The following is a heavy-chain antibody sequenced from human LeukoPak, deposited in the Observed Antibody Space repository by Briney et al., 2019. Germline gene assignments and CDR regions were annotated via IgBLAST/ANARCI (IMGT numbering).Heavy chain of an antibody. V-gene: IGHV1-18*01. J-gene: IGHJ5*02. D-gene: IGHD3-22*01. CDR3: ARDPLDYYDSSGINWFDP. Sequence: GASVKVSCKASGYTFTSYGISWVRQAPGQGLEWMGWISAYNGNTNYAQKLQGRVTMTTDTSTSTAYMELRSLRSDDTAVYYCARDPLDYYDSSGINWFDPWGQGTLVTVSS. CDR2: ISAYNGNT. CDR1: GYTFTSYG.